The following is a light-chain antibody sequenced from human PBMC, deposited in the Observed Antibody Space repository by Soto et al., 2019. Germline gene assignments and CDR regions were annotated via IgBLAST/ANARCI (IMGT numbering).Light chain of an antibody. V-gene: IGKV3-20*01. Sequence: EIVWTQSPGTMSFSTEERATLSCRASQSVSYRYLAWYQQNPCQAPRLLIYGVSSRATGIPDRLSGSGSGTDFTLTISRLEPEDCAVYYCHQYGSSPYTFGQGTKLEI. J-gene: IGKJ2*01. CDR3: HQYGSSPYT. CDR2: GVS. CDR1: QSVSYRY.